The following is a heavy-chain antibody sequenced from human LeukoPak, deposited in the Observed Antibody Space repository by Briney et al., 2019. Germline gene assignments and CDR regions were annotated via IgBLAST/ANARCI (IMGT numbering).Heavy chain of an antibody. V-gene: IGHV3-21*01. D-gene: IGHD2-2*01. Sequence: PGGSLRLPCAASGFTFSSYSMNWVRQAPGKGLDWVSSISSSSSYIYYADSVKGRFTISRDNAKNSLYLQMNSLRAEATAVYCCARDSSTSCFDYWGQGTLVTVSS. CDR1: GFTFSSYS. CDR3: ARDSSTSCFDY. CDR2: ISSSSSYI. J-gene: IGHJ4*02.